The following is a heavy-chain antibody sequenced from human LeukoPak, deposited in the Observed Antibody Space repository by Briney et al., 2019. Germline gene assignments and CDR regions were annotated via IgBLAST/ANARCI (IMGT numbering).Heavy chain of an antibody. D-gene: IGHD6-13*01. CDR1: GFTFTTYR. J-gene: IGHJ4*02. V-gene: IGHV3-7*01. CDR3: AKETYSSSWATHYFDY. CDR2: INQDGSEK. Sequence: PGGSLRLSCAASGFTFTTYRMSWVRQAPGKVLEWVANINQDGSEKYYADSVKGRFTISRDNSKNTLYLQMNSLRAEDTAVYYCAKETYSSSWATHYFDYWGQGTLVTVSS.